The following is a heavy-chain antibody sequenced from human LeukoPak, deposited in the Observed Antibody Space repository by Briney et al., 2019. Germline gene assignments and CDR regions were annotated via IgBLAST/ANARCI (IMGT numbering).Heavy chain of an antibody. D-gene: IGHD6-19*01. J-gene: IGHJ6*03. CDR3: ARVGDRHSSGWYVGVSVDYYYMDV. CDR2: MNPNSGNT. Sequence: ASVKVSCKASGYTFTGYYMHWVRQATGQGLEWMGWMNPNSGNTGYAQKFQGRVTMTRNTSISTAYMELSSLRSEDTAVYYCARVGDRHSSGWYVGVSVDYYYMDVWGKGTTVTISS. V-gene: IGHV1-8*02. CDR1: GYTFTGYY.